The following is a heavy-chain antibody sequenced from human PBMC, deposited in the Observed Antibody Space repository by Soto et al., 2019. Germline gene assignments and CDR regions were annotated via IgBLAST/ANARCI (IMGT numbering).Heavy chain of an antibody. D-gene: IGHD2-15*01. CDR3: ARGVPYWSGGSCYSGGFFQH. CDR2: ISYDGSNK. J-gene: IGHJ1*01. CDR1: GFTFSSYA. V-gene: IGHV3-30-3*01. Sequence: QVQLVESGGGVVQPGRSLRLSCAASGFTFSSYAMHWVRQAPGKGLEWVAVISYDGSNKYYADSVKGRFTISRDNSKNTLYLQMNSLRAEDTAVYYCARGVPYWSGGSCYSGGFFQHWGQGTLVTVSS.